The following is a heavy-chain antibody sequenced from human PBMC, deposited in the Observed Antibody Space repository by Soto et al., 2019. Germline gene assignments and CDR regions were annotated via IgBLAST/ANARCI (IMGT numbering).Heavy chain of an antibody. Sequence: ASVKVSCKASGYTFTSYYMHWVRQAPGQGLEWMGRINPRDGSTIYAQKFQGRVTMTTDTSTSTGYMELRSLRSDDTGVYYCARAQLPGMDVWGQGTTVTVSS. V-gene: IGHV1-46*01. CDR1: GYTFTSYY. CDR3: ARAQLPGMDV. CDR2: INPRDGST. J-gene: IGHJ6*02. D-gene: IGHD1-1*01.